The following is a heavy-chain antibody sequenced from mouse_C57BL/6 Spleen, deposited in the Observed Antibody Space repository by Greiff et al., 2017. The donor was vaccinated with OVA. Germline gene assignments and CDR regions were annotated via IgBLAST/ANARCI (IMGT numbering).Heavy chain of an antibody. CDR2: IYPGSGNT. CDR1: GYTFTDYY. J-gene: IGHJ2*01. Sequence: VQLQQSGAELVRPGASVKLSCKASGYTFTDYYINWVKQRPGQGLEWIARIYPGSGNTYYNEKFKGKATLTAEKSSSTAYMQLSSLTSEDSAVYFCARGIRDYWGQGTTLTVSS. V-gene: IGHV1-76*01. CDR3: ARGIRDY.